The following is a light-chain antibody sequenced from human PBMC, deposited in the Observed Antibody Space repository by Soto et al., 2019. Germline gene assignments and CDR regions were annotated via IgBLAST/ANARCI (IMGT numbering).Light chain of an antibody. J-gene: IGKJ1*01. CDR1: ETISSW. CDR3: QHYNSYSEA. CDR2: KAS. V-gene: IGKV1-5*03. Sequence: DIQMTQSPSTXSGSVGDRVTITCRASETISSWLAWYQQKPGKAPKLLTYKASTLKSGVPSRFSGSGSGTEFTLTISSLQPDDFATYYCQHYNSYSEAFGQGTKVDIK.